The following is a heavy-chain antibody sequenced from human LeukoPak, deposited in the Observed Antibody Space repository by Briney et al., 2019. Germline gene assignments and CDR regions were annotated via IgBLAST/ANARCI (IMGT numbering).Heavy chain of an antibody. CDR3: ARRGYSYGYALLDYYYYMDV. V-gene: IGHV1-2*02. CDR2: INPNSGGT. J-gene: IGHJ6*03. Sequence: ASVKVSCKASGYTFTCYYMHWVRQAPGQGLEWMGWINPNSGGTNYAQKFQGRVTMTRDTSISTAYMELSRLRSDDAAVYYCARRGYSYGYALLDYYYYMDVWGKGTTVTISS. CDR1: GYTFTCYY. D-gene: IGHD5-18*01.